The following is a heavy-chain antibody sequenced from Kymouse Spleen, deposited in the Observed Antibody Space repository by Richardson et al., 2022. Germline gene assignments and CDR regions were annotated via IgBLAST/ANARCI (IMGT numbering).Heavy chain of an antibody. Sequence: QVQLQQWGAGLLKPSETLSLTCAVYGGSFSGYYWSWIRQPPGKGLEWIGEINHSGSTNYNPSLKSRVTISVDTSKNQFSLKLSSVTAADTAVYYCARGGSIAARRVTMVRGVIDYWGQGTLVTVSS. V-gene: IGHV4-34*01. J-gene: IGHJ4*02. CDR1: GGSFSGYY. CDR2: INHSGST. D-gene: IGHD3-10*01. CDR3: ARGGSIAARRVTMVRGVIDY.